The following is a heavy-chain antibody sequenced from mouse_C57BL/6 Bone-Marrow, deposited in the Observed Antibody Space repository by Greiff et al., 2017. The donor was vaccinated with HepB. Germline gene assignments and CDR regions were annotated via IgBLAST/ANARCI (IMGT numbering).Heavy chain of an antibody. CDR1: GYTFTSYD. CDR3: ARKGGYPWFAY. Sequence: QVQLQQSGPELVKPGASVKLSCKASGYTFTSYDINWVKQRPGRGLELIGWIYPRDGSTKYNEKFKGKATLTVDTSSSTAYMELHSLTSEASAVYFCARKGGYPWFAYWGQGTLVTVSA. D-gene: IGHD2-2*01. CDR2: IYPRDGST. V-gene: IGHV1-85*01. J-gene: IGHJ3*01.